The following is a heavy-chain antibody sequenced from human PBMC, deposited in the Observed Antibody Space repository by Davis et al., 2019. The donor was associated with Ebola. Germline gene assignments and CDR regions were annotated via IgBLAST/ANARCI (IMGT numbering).Heavy chain of an antibody. CDR3: ARGHDYYGSGSI. V-gene: IGHV1-8*01. CDR2: MNPNSANT. D-gene: IGHD3-10*01. Sequence: ASVKVSCKASGYTFTSHDINWVRQATGHGLEWMGWMNPNSANTGYAQKFQGRVTMTRNTSTSTAYMELSSLRSEDTAVYYCARGHDYYGSGSIWGQGTLVTVSS. CDR1: GYTFTSHD. J-gene: IGHJ4*02.